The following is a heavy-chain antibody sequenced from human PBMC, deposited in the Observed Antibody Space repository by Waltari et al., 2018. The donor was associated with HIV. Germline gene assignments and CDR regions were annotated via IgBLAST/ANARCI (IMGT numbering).Heavy chain of an antibody. CDR1: GFNCSSYW. D-gene: IGHD2-8*01. J-gene: IGHJ5*02. V-gene: IGHV3-7*01. CDR2: IKQDGSEK. Sequence: EVQLVESGGGLVQPGGSLRLSCAASGFNCSSYWMSWVRQAPGKGLEWVANIKQDGSEKYYVDSMKGRFTISRDNAKNPLYLQINSLRAEDTAVYYCAGRSPARRLNWFDPWGQGTLVIVSS. CDR3: AGRSPARRLNWFDP.